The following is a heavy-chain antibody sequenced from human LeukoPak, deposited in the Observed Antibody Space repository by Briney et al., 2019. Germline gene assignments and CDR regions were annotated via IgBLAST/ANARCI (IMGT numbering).Heavy chain of an antibody. D-gene: IGHD2-2*01. CDR3: AKDLNVFCSSTSCYAGAFDI. CDR2: ITTGGSSI. V-gene: IGHV3-48*01. J-gene: IGHJ3*02. CDR1: GFTFSAYA. Sequence: GGSLRLSCAASGFTFSAYAMAWVRHAPGKGLQCISHITTGGSSIFYADSVKGRFTISRDNSKNTLYLQMNSLRAEDTAVYYCAKDLNVFCSSTSCYAGAFDIWGQGTMVTVSS.